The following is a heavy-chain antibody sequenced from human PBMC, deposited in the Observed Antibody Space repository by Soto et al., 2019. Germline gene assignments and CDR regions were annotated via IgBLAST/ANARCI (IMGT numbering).Heavy chain of an antibody. J-gene: IGHJ4*02. CDR2: FYWDYGK. CDR1: GFSLSTSGVG. V-gene: IGHV2-5*02. D-gene: IGHD3-3*01. CDR3: AHVAFVEFLGSFGY. Sequence: HITLKESGPTLVKPTQTLTLTCTFSGFSLSTSGVGVAWIRQPPGKALEWLAIFYWDYGKRYIPSLQNRLTITKDTSKHLVLHTMTNMDPVDKATYFCAHVAFVEFLGSFGYWGQGILVSGSS.